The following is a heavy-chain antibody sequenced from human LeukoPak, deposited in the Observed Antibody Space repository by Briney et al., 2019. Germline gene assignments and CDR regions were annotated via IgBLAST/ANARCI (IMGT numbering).Heavy chain of an antibody. CDR3: TTYGSGRKFDY. D-gene: IGHD3-10*01. CDR2: IESKTDGGTT. J-gene: IGHJ4*02. V-gene: IGHV3-15*04. Sequence: WVRQIPGKGLEWVGRIESKTDGGTTDYAAPVKGRFTISRDDSTNTLYLQMNSLKSEDTAVYYCTTYGSGRKFDYWGQGILVTVSS.